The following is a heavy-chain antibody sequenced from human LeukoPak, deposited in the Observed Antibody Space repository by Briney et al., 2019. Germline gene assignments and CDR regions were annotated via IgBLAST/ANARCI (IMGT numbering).Heavy chain of an antibody. CDR1: GFIFCDFY. CDR2: ISTSGSTI. J-gene: IGHJ4*02. D-gene: IGHD4-17*01. CDR3: ARGYGDYEVTDY. V-gene: IGHV3-11*04. Sequence: GGSLRLSCVGSGFIFCDFYMNWIRQAPGKGLEWISYISTSGSTIYYADSVKGRFTISRDNAKNSLYLQMNSLRAEDTAVYYCARGYGDYEVTDYWGQGTLVTVSS.